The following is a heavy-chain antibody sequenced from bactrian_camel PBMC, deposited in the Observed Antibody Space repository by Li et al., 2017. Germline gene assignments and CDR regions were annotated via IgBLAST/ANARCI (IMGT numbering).Heavy chain of an antibody. J-gene: IGHJ4*01. V-gene: IGHV3S1*01. CDR3: VKDEAGAWFGYEYNY. CDR1: GLTYSMYC. D-gene: IGHD6*01. CDR2: TVPSGRPT. Sequence: HVQLVESGGGSVQAGGSLSLSCAASGLTYSMYCMAWFRQVPGKGREGVAITVPSGRPTYYADSVKGRFTISRDNAKNTLYLQLNKLKTEDTATYYCVKDEAGAWFGYEYNYWGQGTQVTVS.